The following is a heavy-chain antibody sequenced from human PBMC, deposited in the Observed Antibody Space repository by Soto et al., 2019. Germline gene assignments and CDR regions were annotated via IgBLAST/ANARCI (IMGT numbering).Heavy chain of an antibody. V-gene: IGHV3-74*01. CDR1: GFTFSSYW. Sequence: GGSLRLSCAASGFTFSSYWMHWVRQVPGKGLLWVSRIDEYGNTINYADSVKGRFTISRDNARNTLYLEMNSLRAEDTALYYCTRDIGGKGAYWGLGTLVTVSS. D-gene: IGHD3-10*01. J-gene: IGHJ4*02. CDR3: TRDIGGKGAY. CDR2: IDEYGNTI.